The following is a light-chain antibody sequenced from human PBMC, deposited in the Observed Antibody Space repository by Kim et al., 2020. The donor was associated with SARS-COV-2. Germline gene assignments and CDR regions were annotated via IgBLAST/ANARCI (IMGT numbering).Light chain of an antibody. J-gene: IGKJ5*01. CDR3: QQYGTSPNT. CDR2: GAS. CDR1: QSVRADY. Sequence: PGERATLSCRASQSVRADYLAWYQQKPGQAPRLLIYGASNRATGIPDRFSGSGSGTDFILTISRLEPEDFAVYYCQQYGTSPNTFGQGTRLEIK. V-gene: IGKV3-20*01.